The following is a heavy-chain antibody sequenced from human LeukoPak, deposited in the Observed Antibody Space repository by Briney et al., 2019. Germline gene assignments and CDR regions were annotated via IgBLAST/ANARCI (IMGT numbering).Heavy chain of an antibody. Sequence: PSETLSLTCAVYSGSFSGYYWSWIRQPPGKGLEWIGEINHSGSTNYNPSLKSRVTISVDTSKNQFSLKLSSVTAADTAVYYCATSRKIPAAMWSRFYYYMDVWGKGTTVTVSS. D-gene: IGHD2-2*01. J-gene: IGHJ6*03. V-gene: IGHV4-34*01. CDR1: SGSFSGYY. CDR3: ATSRKIPAAMWSRFYYYMDV. CDR2: INHSGST.